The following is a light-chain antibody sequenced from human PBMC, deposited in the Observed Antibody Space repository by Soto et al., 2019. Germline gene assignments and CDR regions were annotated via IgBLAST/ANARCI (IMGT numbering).Light chain of an antibody. J-gene: IGKJ5*01. CDR2: DVS. CDR1: QSISYS. CDR3: QQRNKWPST. Sequence: EVVLTQSPATLSLSPGERVTLSCTASQSISYSLAWYQQKPGRAPRLLIYDVSNRAAGIPARFSGSGSGTDFTLTSSNLEPEDVAVYYCQQRNKWPSTFGQGTRLEIK. V-gene: IGKV3-11*01.